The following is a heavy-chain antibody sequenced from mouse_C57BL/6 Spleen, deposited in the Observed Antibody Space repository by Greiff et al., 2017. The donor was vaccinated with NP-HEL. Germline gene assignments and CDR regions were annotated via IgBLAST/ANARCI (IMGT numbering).Heavy chain of an antibody. CDR3: ARPPGSTYAMDY. D-gene: IGHD1-1*01. CDR2: ISSGSSTI. Sequence: EVMLVESGGGLVKPGGSLKLSCAASGFTFSDYGMHWVRQAPEKGLEWVAYISSGSSTIYYADTVKGRFTISRDNAKNTLFLQMTSLRSEDTAMYYCARPPGSTYAMDYWGQGTSVTVSS. V-gene: IGHV5-17*01. CDR1: GFTFSDYG. J-gene: IGHJ4*01.